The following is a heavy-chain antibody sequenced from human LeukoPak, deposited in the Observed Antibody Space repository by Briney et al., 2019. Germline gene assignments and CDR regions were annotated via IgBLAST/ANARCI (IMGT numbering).Heavy chain of an antibody. V-gene: IGHV1-69*04. CDR2: IIPILGIA. J-gene: IGHJ4*02. CDR1: GGTFRSYT. Sequence: ASVKVSCKASGGTFRSYTISWVRQAPGQGLEWMGRIIPILGIANYAQKFQGRVTITADKSTSTAYMELSSLRSEDTAVYYCAREVGELLPAGLWGQGTLVTVSS. CDR3: AREVGELLPAGL. D-gene: IGHD3-16*01.